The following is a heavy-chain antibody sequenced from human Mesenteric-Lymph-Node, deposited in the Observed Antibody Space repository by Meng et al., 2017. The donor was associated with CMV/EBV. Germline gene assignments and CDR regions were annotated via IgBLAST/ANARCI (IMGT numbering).Heavy chain of an antibody. Sequence: GESLKISCAASGFTFSSYWMHWVRQAPGKGLVWVSRINSDGSSTSYADSVKGRFTISRDNAKNTLYLQMNSLRVEDTALYYCAKDFDDNTGYQEYWGQGTLVTVSS. V-gene: IGHV3-74*01. D-gene: IGHD3-22*01. CDR3: AKDFDDNTGYQEY. CDR2: INSDGSST. CDR1: GFTFSSYW. J-gene: IGHJ4*02.